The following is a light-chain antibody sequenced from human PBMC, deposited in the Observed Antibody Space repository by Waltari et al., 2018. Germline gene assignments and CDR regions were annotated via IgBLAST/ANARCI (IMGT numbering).Light chain of an antibody. J-gene: IGLJ1*01. Sequence: QSVLTQPPSASGTPGQTVTISCSGTNSNIGRNSVFWYQQLPGTAPKLLIYRSNQRPSGGPDRFSCAKSGTAASLAIGGLRSDDEAGYYCAAWDDSLSVSYVFGSGTKVTV. CDR1: NSNIGRNS. V-gene: IGLV1-47*01. CDR3: AAWDDSLSVSYV. CDR2: RSN.